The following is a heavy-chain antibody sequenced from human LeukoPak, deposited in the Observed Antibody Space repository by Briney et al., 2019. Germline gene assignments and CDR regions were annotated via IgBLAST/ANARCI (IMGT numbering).Heavy chain of an antibody. Sequence: GESLKISCRGSGYSFTTYWIGWVRQMPGKGLEWMGIIYPGDSDTRYSPSFQGQVTISADKSISTAYLQWSSLKASDTAMYYCARLSYYDSSGSDRAFDIWGQGTMVTVSS. V-gene: IGHV5-51*01. CDR2: IYPGDSDT. CDR3: ARLSYYDSSGSDRAFDI. J-gene: IGHJ3*02. D-gene: IGHD3-22*01. CDR1: GYSFTTYW.